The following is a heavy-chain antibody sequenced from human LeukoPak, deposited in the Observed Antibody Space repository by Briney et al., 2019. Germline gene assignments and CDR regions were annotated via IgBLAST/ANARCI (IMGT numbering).Heavy chain of an antibody. D-gene: IGHD6-19*01. CDR1: GFTFRNYA. J-gene: IGHJ5*02. V-gene: IGHV3-23*01. CDR2: ISESGGNT. CDR3: AKVGVAGGYYWFDP. Sequence: PGGSLRLSCAASGFTFRNYAMTWVRQAPGKGLEWVSLISESGGNTNYADSVKGRFTISRDNSKNTLYLQMNSLRAEDTAVYYCAKVGVAGGYYWFDPWGQGTLVTVSS.